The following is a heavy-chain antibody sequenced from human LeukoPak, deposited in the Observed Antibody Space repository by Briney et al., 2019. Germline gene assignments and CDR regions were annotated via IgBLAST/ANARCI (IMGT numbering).Heavy chain of an antibody. Sequence: GEPLQTSGKGPGYRFNTYWIGWLRQLHGKGLEWLGIIYPDDSDTRYSPSFQVQVSLSADKSISTAYLQWSSLKASDTAMYYCARRHYYGSGTLKFSAFDIWGQGKMVTVSS. CDR3: ARRHYYGSGTLKFSAFDI. V-gene: IGHV5-51*01. CDR1: GYRFNTYW. CDR2: IYPDDSDT. J-gene: IGHJ3*02. D-gene: IGHD3-10*01.